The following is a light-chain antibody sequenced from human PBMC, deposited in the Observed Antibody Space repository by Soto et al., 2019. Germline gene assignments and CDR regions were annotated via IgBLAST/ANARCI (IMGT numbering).Light chain of an antibody. J-gene: IGLJ1*01. CDR2: DVS. CDR3: SSFTSSTTLV. V-gene: IGLV2-14*03. Sequence: QSALTQPASVSGSPGQSSTISCTGTSSDVGGYNYVSWYQQLPDKAPKLMIYDVSDRPSGVSYRFSGSKSGNTASLTISGLQAEDEADYYCSSFTSSTTLVFGTGTKLTVL. CDR1: SSDVGGYNY.